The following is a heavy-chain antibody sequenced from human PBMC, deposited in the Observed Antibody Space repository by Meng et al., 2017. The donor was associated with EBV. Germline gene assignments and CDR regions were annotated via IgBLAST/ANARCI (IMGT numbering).Heavy chain of an antibody. J-gene: IGHJ4*02. CDR2: IRSQVDGRTA. D-gene: IGHD1-26*01. CDR3: TTDEGGSRF. Sequence: VQLVESGGGLVKPGECLKLSCAASEFTFTSAWMNWVRQAPGKGLEWVGRIRSQVDGRTADYSAPVKGRFTISRDDSKHTLYLQMNSLKIEDSAVYYCTTDEGGSRFWGQGTLVTVSS. V-gene: IGHV3-15*01. CDR1: EFTFTSAW.